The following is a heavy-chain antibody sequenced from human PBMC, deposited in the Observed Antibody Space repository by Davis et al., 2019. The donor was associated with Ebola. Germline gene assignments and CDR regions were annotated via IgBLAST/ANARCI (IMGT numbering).Heavy chain of an antibody. Sequence: ASVKVSCKASGYTFTSYGISWVRQAPGQGLEWMGWISAYNGNTNYAQKLQGRVTMTRDTSTSTVYMELSSLRSEDTAVYYCAGGVGATTLFDYWGQGTLVTVSS. CDR2: ISAYNGNT. D-gene: IGHD1-26*01. CDR1: GYTFTSYG. CDR3: AGGVGATTLFDY. J-gene: IGHJ4*02. V-gene: IGHV1-18*01.